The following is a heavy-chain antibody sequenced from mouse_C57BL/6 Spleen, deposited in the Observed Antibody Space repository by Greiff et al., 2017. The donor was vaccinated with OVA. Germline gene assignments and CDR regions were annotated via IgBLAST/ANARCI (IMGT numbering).Heavy chain of an antibody. CDR3: ARGSYYYAMDD. CDR1: GYTFTSYW. V-gene: IGHV1-61*01. Sequence: QVQLQQPGAELVRPGSSVKLSCKASGYTFTSYWMDWVKQRPGQGLEWIGNIYPSDSETHYNQKFKDKATLTVDKSSSTAYMQLSSLTSEDSAVYYCARGSYYYAMDDWGQGTSVTVSS. J-gene: IGHJ4*01. CDR2: IYPSDSET.